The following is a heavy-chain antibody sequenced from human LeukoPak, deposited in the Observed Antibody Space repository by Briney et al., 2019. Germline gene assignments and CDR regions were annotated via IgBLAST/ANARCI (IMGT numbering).Heavy chain of an antibody. CDR2: ISSSSSYI. D-gene: IGHD3-22*01. Sequence: GGSLRLSCAASGFTFSSYAMSWVRQAPGKGLEWVSSISSSSSYIYYADSVKGRFTISRDNAKNSLYLQMNSLRAEDTAVYYCARINARYYYDSSGYSDYWGQGTLVTVSS. CDR3: ARINARYYYDSSGYSDY. J-gene: IGHJ4*02. V-gene: IGHV3-21*01. CDR1: GFTFSSYA.